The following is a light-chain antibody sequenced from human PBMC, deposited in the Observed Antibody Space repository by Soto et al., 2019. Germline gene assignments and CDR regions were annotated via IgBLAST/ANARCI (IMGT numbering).Light chain of an antibody. CDR3: QRANSFPIT. V-gene: IGKV1-12*01. CDR1: QDISSW. J-gene: IGKJ5*01. Sequence: DIQMTQSPSSLSASVGNRVTITARASQDISSWLAWYQQKPGKAPKLLIYAASSLQSGVPSRFSGSGSGTDFTLTISSLQPEDFATYYCQRANSFPITFGQGTRLEIK. CDR2: AAS.